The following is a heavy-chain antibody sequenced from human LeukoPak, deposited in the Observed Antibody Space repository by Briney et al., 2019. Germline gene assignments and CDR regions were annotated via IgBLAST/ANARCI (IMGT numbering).Heavy chain of an antibody. CDR1: GFTFSNYW. J-gene: IGHJ4*02. CDR2: IKTDGSII. V-gene: IGHV3-74*01. CDR3: ARDAIRGFNY. Sequence: GGSLRLSCVASGFTFSNYWMHWVRQAPGKGLVWVSHIKTDGSIIDYADPVKGRFTISRDNAKNTVYLQMHSLRAEDTAVYYRARDAIRGFNYWGQGILVSVSS.